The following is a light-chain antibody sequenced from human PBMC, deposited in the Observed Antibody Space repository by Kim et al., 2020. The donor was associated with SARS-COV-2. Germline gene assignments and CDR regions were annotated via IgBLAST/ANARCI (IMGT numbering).Light chain of an antibody. CDR3: LQHNDYPLT. Sequence: DIQMTQSPSAMSASVGDRVTITCRASQGIGNYLAWFQQKPGKVPQRLIYAASRLQGGVPSRFSGTGSGTEFTLTISSLQPEDFATYYCLQHNDYPLTFGGGNKVDIK. V-gene: IGKV1-17*03. J-gene: IGKJ4*01. CDR2: AAS. CDR1: QGIGNY.